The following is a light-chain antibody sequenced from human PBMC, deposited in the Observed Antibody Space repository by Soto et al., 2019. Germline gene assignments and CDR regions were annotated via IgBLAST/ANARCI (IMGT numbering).Light chain of an antibody. Sequence: QSALTQPASVSRSPGQSITISCNGTSSDVGGYDSVCWYQQHPGKAPKVMIYGVTKRRSGVSDRFSGSKSGNTASLTISGLQAEDEADYYCSSFTSSITYVFGTGTKVTVL. CDR1: SSDVGGYDS. J-gene: IGLJ1*01. V-gene: IGLV2-14*01. CDR3: SSFTSSITYV. CDR2: GVT.